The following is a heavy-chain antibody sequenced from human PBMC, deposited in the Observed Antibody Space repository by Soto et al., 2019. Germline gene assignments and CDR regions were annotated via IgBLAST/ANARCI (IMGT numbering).Heavy chain of an antibody. Sequence: GGSLRLSCAASGFTFSSYAMSWVRQAPGKGLEWVSAISGSGGSTYYADSVKGRFTISRDNSKNTLYLQMNSLRAEDTAVYYCAKVAQLFVRYYYYMDVWGKGTTVTVSS. CDR2: ISGSGGST. D-gene: IGHD3-3*01. J-gene: IGHJ6*03. V-gene: IGHV3-23*01. CDR1: GFTFSSYA. CDR3: AKVAQLFVRYYYYMDV.